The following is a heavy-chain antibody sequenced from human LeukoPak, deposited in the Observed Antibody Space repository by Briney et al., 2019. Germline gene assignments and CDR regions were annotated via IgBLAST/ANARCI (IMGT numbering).Heavy chain of an antibody. D-gene: IGHD2-15*01. CDR1: GYTFTSYY. V-gene: IGHV1-46*01. Sequence: ASVKVSCKASGYTFTSYYMHWVRQAPGQGLEWVGIINPSGGSTSYAQKFQGRVTMTRDTSTSTVYMELSSLRSEDTAVYYCASDIVVVVAATQEVTDYWGQGTLVTVSS. J-gene: IGHJ4*02. CDR3: ASDIVVVVAATQEVTDY. CDR2: INPSGGST.